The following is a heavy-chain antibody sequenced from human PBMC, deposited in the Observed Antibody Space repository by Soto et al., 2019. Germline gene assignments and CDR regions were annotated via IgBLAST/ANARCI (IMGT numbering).Heavy chain of an antibody. Sequence: QVQLQESGPGLVKPSGTLSLTCAVSSGSISTSNWWSWVRQPPGKGLAWIGEIYRSGSTNYNPSPKRRLTISVDKSKNQFSLKLSSVTAADTAVYYCATGKRDYYYYMDVWGKGTTVTVSS. CDR3: ATGKRDYYYYMDV. V-gene: IGHV4-4*02. D-gene: IGHD6-25*01. CDR1: SGSISTSNW. J-gene: IGHJ6*03. CDR2: IYRSGST.